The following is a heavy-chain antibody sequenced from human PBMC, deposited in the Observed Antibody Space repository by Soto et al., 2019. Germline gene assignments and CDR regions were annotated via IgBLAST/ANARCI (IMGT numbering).Heavy chain of an antibody. V-gene: IGHV4-61*08. CDR1: GGSISSGDYY. J-gene: IGHJ4*02. D-gene: IGHD6-19*01. CDR3: ARHKVGWYGGFDS. CDR2: IYYTGST. Sequence: PSETLSLTCTVPGGSISSGDYYWSWIRQHPGKGLEWIGHIYYTGSTNFNPSLKSRGTILVDTSKNQFSLNLNSVTAADTAMYYCARHKVGWYGGFDSWGQGTLVTV.